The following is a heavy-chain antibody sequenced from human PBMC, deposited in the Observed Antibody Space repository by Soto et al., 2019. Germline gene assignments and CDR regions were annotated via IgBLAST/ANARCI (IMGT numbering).Heavy chain of an antibody. J-gene: IGHJ4*02. CDR1: GGTFSSYA. CDR2: IIPIFGTA. Sequence: QVQLVQSGAEVKKPGSSVKVSCKASGGTFSSYAISWVRQAPGQGLEWMGGIIPIFGTANYAQKFQGRVTTXAXXSTSTAYMELSSLRSEDTAVYYCARVGSSGYYGDYWGQGPLVTVSS. D-gene: IGHD3-22*01. V-gene: IGHV1-69*12. CDR3: ARVGSSGYYGDY.